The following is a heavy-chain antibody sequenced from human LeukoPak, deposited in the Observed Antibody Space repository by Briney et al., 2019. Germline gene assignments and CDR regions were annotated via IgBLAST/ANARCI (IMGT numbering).Heavy chain of an antibody. V-gene: IGHV1-3*01. J-gene: IGHJ3*02. CDR2: INAGNGNT. CDR3: ARAHYGSGSYYHDAFDI. D-gene: IGHD3-10*01. CDR1: GYTFTSYA. Sequence: ASVKVSCKASGYTFTSYAMHWVRQAPGQRLEWMGWINAGNGNTKYSQKFQGRVTITRDTSASTAYMELSSLRSEDTAVYYCARAHYGSGSYYHDAFDIWGQGTMVTVSS.